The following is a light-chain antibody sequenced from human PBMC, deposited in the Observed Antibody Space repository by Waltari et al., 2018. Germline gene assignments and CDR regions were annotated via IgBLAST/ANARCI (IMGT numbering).Light chain of an antibody. V-gene: IGKV4-1*01. Sequence: DIVMTQSPDSLAVSLGERVTIDCKSSQSVLYTSNNKNNLAWYQQRPGQPPKLLIYGASTRESGVPDRFSGSGSGTDFTLTISSLQAEDVAVYFCQQYLTTPLTFGQGTRLEIK. CDR3: QQYLTTPLT. J-gene: IGKJ5*01. CDR1: QSVLYTSNNKNN. CDR2: GAS.